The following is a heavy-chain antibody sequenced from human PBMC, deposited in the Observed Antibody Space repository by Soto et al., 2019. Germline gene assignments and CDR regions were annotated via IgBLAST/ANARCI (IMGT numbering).Heavy chain of an antibody. V-gene: IGHV3-7*01. Sequence: EVQLVESGGGLVQPGGSLRLSCAASGFTVSSYWMSWVRQAPGKGLEWVANIKQDGSEKYYVDSVKGRFTISRDNAKNSRYLQMNSLRAEDTAVYYCARGRGCSTGCHNFDYWGQGTLVTVSS. CDR3: ARGRGCSTGCHNFDY. D-gene: IGHD2-2*01. J-gene: IGHJ4*02. CDR1: GFTVSSYW. CDR2: IKQDGSEK.